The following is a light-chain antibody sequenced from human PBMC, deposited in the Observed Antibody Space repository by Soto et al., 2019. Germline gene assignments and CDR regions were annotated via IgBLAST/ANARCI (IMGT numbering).Light chain of an antibody. CDR2: DAS. J-gene: IGKJ1*01. CDR3: QQYNGYPWT. Sequence: DIQMTLSPSTLSASVGDRVTITCRASRRISSWLAWYQQQPGKAPKLLVYDASTLQSGVPSRFSGNGSGTEFTLTISRLQPEDLATYFCQQYNGYPWTFGQGTRVGIK. CDR1: RRISSW. V-gene: IGKV1-5*01.